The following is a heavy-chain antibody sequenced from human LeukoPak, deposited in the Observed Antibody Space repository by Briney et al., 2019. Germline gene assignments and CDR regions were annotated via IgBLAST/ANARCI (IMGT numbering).Heavy chain of an antibody. V-gene: IGHV4-34*01. CDR3: ARARPSYSSSSSFDY. J-gene: IGHJ4*02. CDR2: INHSGST. D-gene: IGHD6-6*01. Sequence: PSETLSLTCAVYGGSFSGYYWSWIRQPPGKGLEWIGEINHSGSTNYNPSLKSRVTISVDTSKNQFSLKLSSVTAADTAVYYCARARPSYSSSSSFDYWGQGTLVTVSS. CDR1: GGSFSGYY.